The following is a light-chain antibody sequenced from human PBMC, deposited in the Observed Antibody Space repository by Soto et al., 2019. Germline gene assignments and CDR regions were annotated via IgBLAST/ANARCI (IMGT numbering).Light chain of an antibody. V-gene: IGLV1-40*01. J-gene: IGLJ2*01. CDR3: QSYDSSRPVV. CDR2: GNT. CDR1: SSNIGAGYD. Sequence: QSVLTQPPSVSGAPGQRVTISCTGSSSNIGAGYDVHWYQQFPGTTPKFLIYGNTNRPSGVPDRFSASKSGTSASLDITGLEAKDEAEYFCQSYDSSRPVVFGGGTKLTVL.